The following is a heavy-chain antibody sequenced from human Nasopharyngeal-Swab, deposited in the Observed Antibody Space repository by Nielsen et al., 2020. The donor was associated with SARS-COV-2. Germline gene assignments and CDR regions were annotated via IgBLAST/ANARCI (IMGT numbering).Heavy chain of an antibody. CDR2: IYTGDTDT. J-gene: IGHJ4*02. CDR3: ARIPSTLPDY. CDR1: GYSFTSYW. D-gene: IGHD5/OR15-5a*01. Sequence: GESLKISCKGSGYSFTSYWIGWVRQTPGKGLEWMWIIYTGDTDTKCRPSFQGQVTISADKSISTAYLQWSSLKASDIAMYYCARIPSTLPDYWGQGTLVTVSS. V-gene: IGHV5-51*01.